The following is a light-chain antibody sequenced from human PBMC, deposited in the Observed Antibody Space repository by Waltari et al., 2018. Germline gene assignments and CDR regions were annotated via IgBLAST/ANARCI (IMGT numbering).Light chain of an antibody. Sequence: QSALSQPASVSGSPGQSITISGTGSRRDVGGDESVSWYQDHPGQAPKVIIFDVNNRTSGVSDRFSGSKYGNTASLTISGLQAEDEANYYCCSQSSYNGVIFGGGTKLTVL. V-gene: IGLV2-14*03. J-gene: IGLJ2*01. CDR2: DVN. CDR1: RRDVGGDES. CDR3: CSQSSYNGVI.